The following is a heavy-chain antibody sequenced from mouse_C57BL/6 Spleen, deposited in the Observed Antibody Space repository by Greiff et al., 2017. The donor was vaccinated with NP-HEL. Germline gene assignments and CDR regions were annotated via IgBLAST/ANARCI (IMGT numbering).Heavy chain of an antibody. CDR2: IDPEDGDT. CDR1: GFNIKDYY. D-gene: IGHD1-1*01. J-gene: IGHJ1*03. CDR3: ARDGYGSSYWYFDV. V-gene: IGHV14-2*01. Sequence: EVQLQQSGAELVKPGASVKLSCTASGFNIKDYYMHWVKQRTEQGLEWIGRIDPEDGDTKYAAKFQGKATITADTSSNTAYLQLSSLTSEDTAVYYCARDGYGSSYWYFDVWGTGTTVTVSS.